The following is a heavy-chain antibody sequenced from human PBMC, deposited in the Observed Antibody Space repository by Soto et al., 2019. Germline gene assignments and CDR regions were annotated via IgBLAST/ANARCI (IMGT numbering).Heavy chain of an antibody. Sequence: ASVKVSCKASGYTFTGYYMHWVRQAPGQGLEWMGWINPNSGGTNYAQKFQGRVTMTRDTSISTAYMELSRLRSDDTAVYYCAGSFPEGDYYYGMDVWGQGTTVTVSS. CDR3: AGSFPEGDYYYGMDV. CDR2: INPNSGGT. CDR1: GYTFTGYY. J-gene: IGHJ6*02. D-gene: IGHD3-16*01. V-gene: IGHV1-2*02.